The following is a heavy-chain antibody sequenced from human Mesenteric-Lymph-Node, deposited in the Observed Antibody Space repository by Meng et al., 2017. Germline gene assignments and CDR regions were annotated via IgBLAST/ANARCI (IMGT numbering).Heavy chain of an antibody. CDR1: GDSITRYY. CDR3: ARDKVGIRAAGTVTAPYYYYGMDL. Sequence: SQTLSLTCTVSGDSITRYYWSWIRQPPGKGLEWIGYIYYSGSTNYNPSLRGRVTISVDTSKNQFYLNLSSVTPADTALYYCARDKVGIRAAGTVTAPYYYYGMDLWGQGTMVTVSS. J-gene: IGHJ6*02. V-gene: IGHV4-59*01. CDR2: IYYSGST. D-gene: IGHD6-13*01.